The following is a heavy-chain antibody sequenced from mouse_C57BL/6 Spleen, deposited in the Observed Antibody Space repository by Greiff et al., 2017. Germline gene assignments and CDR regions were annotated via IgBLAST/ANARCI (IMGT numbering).Heavy chain of an antibody. Sequence: EVKLVASGGGLVKPGGSLKLSCAASGFTFSSYAMSWVRQTPEKRLEWVATISDGGSYTYYPDNVKGRYTISRDNAKNNLYLQMSHLKSEDTAMYYCARVRGGTNYFDYWGQGTTLTVSS. CDR3: ARVRGGTNYFDY. J-gene: IGHJ2*01. V-gene: IGHV5-4*03. CDR2: ISDGGSYT. CDR1: GFTFSSYA. D-gene: IGHD4-1*01.